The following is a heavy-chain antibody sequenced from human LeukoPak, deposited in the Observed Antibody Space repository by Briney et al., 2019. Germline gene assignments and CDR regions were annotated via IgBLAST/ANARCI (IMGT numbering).Heavy chain of an antibody. CDR3: ARGGGLDV. CDR1: GFIFSDSA. D-gene: IGHD3-16*01. CDR2: IRSKANNYAT. V-gene: IGHV3-73*01. Sequence: PGGSLRLSCAASGFIFSDSAMHWVRQASGKGLEWVGRIRSKANNYATTYGASVKGRFTISRDNAKNSLYLQMSNLRAEDTAVYFCARGGGLDVWGQGATVTVSS. J-gene: IGHJ6*02.